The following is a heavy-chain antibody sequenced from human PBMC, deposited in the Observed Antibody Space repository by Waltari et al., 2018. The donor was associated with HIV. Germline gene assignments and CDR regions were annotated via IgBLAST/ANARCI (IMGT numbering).Heavy chain of an antibody. CDR3: ARDESIAARRGPSVLFDP. CDR2: IYYSGST. V-gene: IGHV4-39*07. CDR1: GCSISSCSYY. D-gene: IGHD6-6*01. Sequence: QLQLQESGPGLVKPSETLSLTCTVSGCSISSCSYYWGWIRHPPGKGLEWIGSIYYSGSTYYNPSLKSRVTISVDTSKNQFSLKLSSVTAADTAVYYCARDESIAARRGPSVLFDPWGQGTLVTVSS. J-gene: IGHJ5*02.